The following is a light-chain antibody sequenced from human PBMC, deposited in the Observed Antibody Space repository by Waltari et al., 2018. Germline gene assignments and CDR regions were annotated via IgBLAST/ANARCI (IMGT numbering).Light chain of an antibody. Sequence: LVLTQSPATLSLSPWERVTLSCRASQSVNSYLVVYQQKPGQAPRLLVYDASSMATGVPARFSGSGSGTDFTLTISSLEPEDFAAYYCQQRSSWPLTFGGGTKVEIK. CDR2: DAS. CDR3: QQRSSWPLT. J-gene: IGKJ4*01. CDR1: QSVNSY. V-gene: IGKV3-11*01.